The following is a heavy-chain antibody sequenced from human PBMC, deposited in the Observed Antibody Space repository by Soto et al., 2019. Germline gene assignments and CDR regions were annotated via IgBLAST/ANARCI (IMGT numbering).Heavy chain of an antibody. CDR1: GFTFSSYG. CDR3: ARDAQIAACPGYYFDY. CDR2: IWYDGSNK. J-gene: IGHJ4*02. D-gene: IGHD6-6*01. Sequence: QVQLVESGGGVVQPGRSLRLSCAASGFTFSSYGMHWVRQAPGKGLEWVAVIWYDGSNKYYADSVKGRFTISRDNSKNTLYLQMNSLRAEDTAVYYCARDAQIAACPGYYFDYWGQGTLVTVSS. V-gene: IGHV3-33*01.